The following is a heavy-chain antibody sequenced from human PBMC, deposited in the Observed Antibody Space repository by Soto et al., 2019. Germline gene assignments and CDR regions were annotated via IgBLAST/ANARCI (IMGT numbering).Heavy chain of an antibody. Sequence: QLRVQESGPGLVKPSETVSLTCTVSGGSVSSGSYFWNWIRQPPGKGLEWIGYIYYSGNAKYNASLKSRVTISLDTSKNHVSLTLSSVTAADTAIYSCARDGYSDSGGRPYFDFWGQGTLVTVSS. CDR3: ARDGYSDSGGRPYFDF. CDR1: GGSVSSGSYF. J-gene: IGHJ4*02. CDR2: IYYSGNA. D-gene: IGHD3-22*01. V-gene: IGHV4-61*01.